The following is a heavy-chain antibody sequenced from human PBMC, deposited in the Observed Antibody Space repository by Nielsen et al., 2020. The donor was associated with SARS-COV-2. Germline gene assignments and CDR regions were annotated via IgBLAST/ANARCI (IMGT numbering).Heavy chain of an antibody. D-gene: IGHD6-19*01. J-gene: IGHJ4*02. CDR1: GGSISSYY. CDR3: ARGSQWLVPDY. CDR2: IYYSGST. Sequence: SETLSLTCTVSGGSISSYYWSWIRQPPGKGLEWIGYIYYSGSTNYNPSLKSRVTISVDTSKNQFSLKLRSVTAADTAVYYCARGSQWLVPDYWGQGTLVTVSS. V-gene: IGHV4-59*01.